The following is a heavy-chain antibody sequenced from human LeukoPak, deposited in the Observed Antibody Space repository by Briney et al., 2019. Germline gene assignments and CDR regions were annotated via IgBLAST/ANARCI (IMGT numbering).Heavy chain of an antibody. D-gene: IGHD3-10*01. V-gene: IGHV5-51*01. CDR3: ARRSGSDALDI. CDR2: IYPGDSYT. Sequence: GESLKISCKGSGYSFTSYWIARVRQMPGKGLEWMGIIYPGDSYTTYSPSFQGQVTISADKSISTAYLQWRSLKASDTAMYYCARRSGSDALDIWGQGTMVTVSS. J-gene: IGHJ3*02. CDR1: GYSFTSYW.